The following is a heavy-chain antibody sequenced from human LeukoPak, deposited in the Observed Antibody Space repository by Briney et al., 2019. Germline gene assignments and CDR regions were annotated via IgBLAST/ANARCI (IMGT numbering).Heavy chain of an antibody. CDR1: GFTFSSYA. Sequence: GGSLRLSCAASGFTFSSYAMSWVRQAPGKGLEWVSAISGSGGSTYYADSVKGRFTISRDNSRNTLYLQMSSMRVEDTAAYYCAKYISRIHFDYWGQGTLVTVSS. CDR3: AKYISRIHFDY. V-gene: IGHV3-23*01. J-gene: IGHJ4*02. CDR2: ISGSGGST.